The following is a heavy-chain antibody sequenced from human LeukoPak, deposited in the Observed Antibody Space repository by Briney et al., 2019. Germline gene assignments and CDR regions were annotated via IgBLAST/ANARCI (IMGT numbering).Heavy chain of an antibody. Sequence: GGSLRLSCAASGFTFSTYSMNWVRQPPGKGLEWVSYITSDSVTMFYADSVKGRFTISRDNSKNTLYLQMNSLRAEDTAVYYCARDVSYGWYYFDYWGQGTLVTVSS. J-gene: IGHJ4*02. CDR3: ARDVSYGWYYFDY. V-gene: IGHV3-48*01. CDR2: ITSDSVTM. CDR1: GFTFSTYS. D-gene: IGHD5-18*01.